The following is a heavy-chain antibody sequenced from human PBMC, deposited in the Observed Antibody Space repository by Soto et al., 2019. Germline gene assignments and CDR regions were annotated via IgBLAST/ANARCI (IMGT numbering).Heavy chain of an antibody. Sequence: GGSLRLSCAASGFTFSSYAMSWVRQAPGKGLEWVSAISGSGGSTYYADSVKGRFTISRDNSKNTLYLQMNSLRAEDTAVYYCAKDHDILTGYDHAYWGQGTLVTVSS. D-gene: IGHD3-9*01. J-gene: IGHJ4*02. CDR3: AKDHDILTGYDHAY. CDR1: GFTFSSYA. V-gene: IGHV3-23*01. CDR2: ISGSGGST.